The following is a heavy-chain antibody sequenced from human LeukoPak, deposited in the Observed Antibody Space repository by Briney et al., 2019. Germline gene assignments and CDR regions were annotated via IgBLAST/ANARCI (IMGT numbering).Heavy chain of an antibody. CDR1: GYTLTELS. Sequence: ASVKVSCKVSGYTLTELSMHWERQAPGKGLEWMGGFDPEDGETIYAQKFQGRVTMAEDTSTDTADMELSNLRSEDTAVYYCARESSSSRSVDYWGQGTLVTVSS. CDR3: ARESSSSRSVDY. CDR2: FDPEDGET. D-gene: IGHD6-6*01. V-gene: IGHV1-24*01. J-gene: IGHJ4*02.